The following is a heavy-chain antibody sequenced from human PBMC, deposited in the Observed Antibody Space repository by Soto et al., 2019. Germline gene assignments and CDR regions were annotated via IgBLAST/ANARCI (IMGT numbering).Heavy chain of an antibody. CDR2: ISYDGSNK. CDR3: AKDRPEWELRFTLYY. CDR1: GFTFSSYG. Sequence: GGSLRLSCAASGFTFSSYGMHWVRQAPGKGLEWVAVISYDGSNKYYADSVKGRFTISRDNSKNTLYLQMNSLRAEDTAVYYCAKDRPEWELRFTLYYWGQGTLVTVSS. J-gene: IGHJ4*02. V-gene: IGHV3-30*18. D-gene: IGHD1-26*01.